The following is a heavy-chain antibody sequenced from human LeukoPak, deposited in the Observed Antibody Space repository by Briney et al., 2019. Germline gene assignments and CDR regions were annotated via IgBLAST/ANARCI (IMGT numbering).Heavy chain of an antibody. D-gene: IGHD5/OR15-5a*01. CDR1: GFTFSSYE. Sequence: PGGSLRLSCAASGFTFSSYEMNWVRQAPGKGLEWVSYISSSGSTVYYADSLKGRFTISRDNAKNSLYLQMNSLRAEDTAVYYCASSTIAFHSFDYWGQGTLVTVSS. CDR2: ISSSGSTV. V-gene: IGHV3-48*03. CDR3: ASSTIAFHSFDY. J-gene: IGHJ4*02.